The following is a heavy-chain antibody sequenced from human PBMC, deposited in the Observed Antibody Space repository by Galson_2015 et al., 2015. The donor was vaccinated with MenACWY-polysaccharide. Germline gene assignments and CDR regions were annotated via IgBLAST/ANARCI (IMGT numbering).Heavy chain of an antibody. J-gene: IGHJ3*01. CDR1: EFTFSSYW. CDR2: IDSNGSST. CDR3: AVRSGIITGYSHASRL. Sequence: SLRLSCAASEFTFSSYWMNWVRQAPGKGLEWVSPIDSNGSSTSYADSVKGRFTISRDNAKNSLYLQMNSLRAEDTAVYYCAVRSGIITGYSHASRLWGQGTMVPVSS. D-gene: IGHD3-10*01. V-gene: IGHV3-74*01.